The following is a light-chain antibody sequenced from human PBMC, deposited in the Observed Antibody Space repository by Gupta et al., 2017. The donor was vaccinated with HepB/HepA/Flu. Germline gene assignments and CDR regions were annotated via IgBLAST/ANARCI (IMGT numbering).Light chain of an antibody. CDR1: QSISSY. J-gene: IGKJ1*01. V-gene: IGKV1-39*01. CDR3: QQSYSTPLT. Sequence: DIKMTQYPSSLSASVRAGVTITGRASQSISSYLNWYQQKPGKPPKVLIYAASSLQSGVTARFSGSGSGTDFTLTISSLQPEDVATYYCQQSYSTPLTFGRGTKVEIK. CDR2: AAS.